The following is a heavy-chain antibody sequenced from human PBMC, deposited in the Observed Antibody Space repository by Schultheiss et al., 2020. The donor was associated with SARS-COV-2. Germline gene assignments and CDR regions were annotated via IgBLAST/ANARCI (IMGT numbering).Heavy chain of an antibody. J-gene: IGHJ6*03. Sequence: GGSLRLSCAASGFTFSSYGMHWVRQAPGKGLEWVAFVRYNGTDKYYADFVKGRFTISRDNSKNTLYLQMDSLTAEDTAVYYCARVVAQGLVYYYYYMDVWGKGTTVTVSS. CDR2: VRYNGTDK. D-gene: IGHD6-19*01. CDR3: ARVVAQGLVYYYYYMDV. CDR1: GFTFSSYG. V-gene: IGHV3-30*02.